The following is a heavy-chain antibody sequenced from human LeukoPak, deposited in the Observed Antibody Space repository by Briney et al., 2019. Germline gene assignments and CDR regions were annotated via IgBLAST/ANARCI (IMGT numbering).Heavy chain of an antibody. CDR1: GGSISSYY. V-gene: IGHV4-59*12. D-gene: IGHD1-26*01. CDR2: IYYSGST. CDR3: ARGGVVGARRAFDI. J-gene: IGHJ3*02. Sequence: ASETLSLTCTVSGGSISSYYWSWIRQPPGKGLEWIGYIYYSGSTNYNPSLKSRVTISVDTSKNQFSLKLSSVTAADTAVYYCARGGVVGARRAFDIWGQGTMVTVSS.